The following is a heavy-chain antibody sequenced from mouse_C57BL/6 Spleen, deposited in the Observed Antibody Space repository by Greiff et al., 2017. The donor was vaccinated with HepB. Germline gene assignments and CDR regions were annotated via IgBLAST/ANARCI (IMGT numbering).Heavy chain of an antibody. CDR3: ARALVAY. CDR1: GFTFSDYG. J-gene: IGHJ3*01. V-gene: IGHV5-17*01. D-gene: IGHD2-10*02. CDR2: ISSGSSTI. Sequence: EVKLMESGGGLVKPGGSLKLSCAASGFTFSDYGMHWVRQAPEKGLEWVAYISSGSSTIYYADTVKGRFTISRDNAKNTLFLQMTSLRSEDTAMYYCARALVAYWGQGTLVTVSA.